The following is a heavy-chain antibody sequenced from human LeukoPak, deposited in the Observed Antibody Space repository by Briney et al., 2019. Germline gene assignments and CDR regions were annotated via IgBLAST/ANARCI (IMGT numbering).Heavy chain of an antibody. CDR2: ISSSSSTI. V-gene: IGHV3-48*01. Sequence: GGSLRLSCAASGFTFSSYSMNWVRQAPGKGLEWVSYISSSSSTIYYADSVKGRFTISRDNAKNSLYLQMNSLRAEDTAVYYCARWPYSSSYYFDYWGQGTLVTVSS. D-gene: IGHD6-6*01. CDR1: GFTFSSYS. J-gene: IGHJ4*02. CDR3: ARWPYSSSYYFDY.